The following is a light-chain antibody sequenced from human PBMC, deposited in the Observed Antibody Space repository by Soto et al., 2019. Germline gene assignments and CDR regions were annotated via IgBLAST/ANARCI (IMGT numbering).Light chain of an antibody. CDR1: SSNIGAGYD. J-gene: IGLJ1*01. Sequence: QSVLAQPPSVSGAPGLKVTISCTGSSSNIGAGYDLHWYQQLPGTAPKLLLYGNINRPSGVPDRFSGSKSGTSASLAITGLQAEDEADYYCQSYDTSLSAYVFGTGTKVTVL. V-gene: IGLV1-40*01. CDR2: GNI. CDR3: QSYDTSLSAYV.